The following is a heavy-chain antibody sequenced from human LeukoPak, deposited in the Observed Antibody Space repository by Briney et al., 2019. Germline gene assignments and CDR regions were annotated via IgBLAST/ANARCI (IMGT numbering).Heavy chain of an antibody. CDR1: GYTFTNYA. D-gene: IGHD3-22*01. J-gene: IGHJ4*02. Sequence: GASVKVSCKGSGYTFTNYAVHWVRQAPGQRLEWLGWINPGNGDTKYSQNFQGRVTMTRNTSISTAYMELSSLRSEDTAVYYCARGPTSPDSSVDYWGQGTLVTVSS. CDR2: INPGNGDT. V-gene: IGHV1-3*01. CDR3: ARGPTSPDSSVDY.